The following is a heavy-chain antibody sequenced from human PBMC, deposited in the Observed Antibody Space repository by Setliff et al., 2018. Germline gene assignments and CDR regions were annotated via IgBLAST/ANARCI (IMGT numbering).Heavy chain of an antibody. CDR2: IYYCGST. V-gene: IGHV4-39*01. D-gene: IGHD6-19*01. CDR3: ARFSGSGWSYFDY. Sequence: SETLSLTCTVSGGSISSSSYYWGWIRQPPGKGLEWIGSIYYCGSTYYNPSLKSRVTISVDTSKNQFSLKLSSVTAADTAVYYCARFSGSGWSYFDYWGQGTLVTVSS. CDR1: GGSISSSSYY. J-gene: IGHJ4*02.